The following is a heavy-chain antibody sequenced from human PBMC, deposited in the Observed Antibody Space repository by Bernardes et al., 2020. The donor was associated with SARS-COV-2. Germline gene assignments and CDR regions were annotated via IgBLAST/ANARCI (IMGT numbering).Heavy chain of an antibody. V-gene: IGHV3-33*01. J-gene: IGHJ3*01. CDR3: ARDVGGTDWRFGFDV. CDR1: GFSLSDYG. D-gene: IGHD3-9*01. Sequence: GGSLRLSCEASGFSLSDYGMHWVRQAPGKGLEWVAGIFFDGSNEYYADSVKGRFTISRDNFRNTLFLQMNVVRGEDTAVYYCARDVGGTDWRFGFDVWGPGTMVTVSS. CDR2: IFFDGSNE.